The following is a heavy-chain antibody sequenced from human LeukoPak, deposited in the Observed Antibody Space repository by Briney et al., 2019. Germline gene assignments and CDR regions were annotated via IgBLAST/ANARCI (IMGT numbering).Heavy chain of an antibody. CDR1: GGSFSSYG. V-gene: IGHV1-69*06. J-gene: IGHJ4*02. CDR3: ARGEKTATYSDY. CDR2: IIPIFETS. D-gene: IGHD1-7*01. Sequence: GASVKVSCKASGGSFSSYGISWVRQAPGQGLEWMGGIIPIFETSNHAQKFQGRVTITADKFTNTAYMELSSLRSEDTAVYFCARGEKTATYSDYWGQGTVVTVSS.